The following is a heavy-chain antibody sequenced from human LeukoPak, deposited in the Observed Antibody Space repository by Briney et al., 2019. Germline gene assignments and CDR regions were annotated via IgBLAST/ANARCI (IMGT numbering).Heavy chain of an antibody. V-gene: IGHV3-30*18. CDR1: GFRFSYYG. CDR2: ISYEGSNK. Sequence: GGSLRLSCVASGFRFSYYGMHWVRQAPGKGLEWVATISYEGSNKYFADSVKGRFTVSRDNSKNTVYLQMNSLRPEDTALYYCAKDRDFDFWSGPSYFDLWGRGTLVTISS. CDR3: AKDRDFDFWSGPSYFDL. J-gene: IGHJ2*01. D-gene: IGHD3-3*01.